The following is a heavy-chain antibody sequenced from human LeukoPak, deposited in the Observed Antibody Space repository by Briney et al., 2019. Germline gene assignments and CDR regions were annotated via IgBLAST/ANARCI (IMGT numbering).Heavy chain of an antibody. Sequence: SETLSLTCTVSGASITTGDYYWTWIRQSPGKGLEWIGFIYYRGTTHYNPSRKSRLSISLDTSRNQFSLKLNSVTAADTAVYFCARDVGSCSSPSCSSSGWFDPWGQGTLVTVSS. CDR1: GASITTGDYY. V-gene: IGHV4-30-4*08. J-gene: IGHJ5*02. CDR2: IYYRGTT. D-gene: IGHD2-2*01. CDR3: ARDVGSCSSPSCSSSGWFDP.